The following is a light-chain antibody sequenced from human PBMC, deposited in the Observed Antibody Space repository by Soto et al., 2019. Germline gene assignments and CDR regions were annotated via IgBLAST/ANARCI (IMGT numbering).Light chain of an antibody. CDR1: QSVSSY. V-gene: IGKV3-11*01. CDR2: DAS. J-gene: IGKJ1*01. Sequence: EIVLTQSPATLSLSPGERATLSCRASQSVSSYLAWYQQKPGQAPRLLIYDASNRATGIPARFSGSGSGTDFTLTSSRLEPEDFAVYYCQQRSNWPATFGQGTKVEIK. CDR3: QQRSNWPAT.